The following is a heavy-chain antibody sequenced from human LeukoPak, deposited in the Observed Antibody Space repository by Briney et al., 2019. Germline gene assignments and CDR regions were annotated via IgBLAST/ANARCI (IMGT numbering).Heavy chain of an antibody. Sequence: SGGSLRLSCAASGFTFDDYAMHWVRQAPEKGLEWVSGISWNSGSIGYADSVKGRFTISRDNAKNSLYLQMNSLRAEDTALYYCAKGPHYYGSGSYNHYYYGMDVWGQGTTVTVSS. CDR2: ISWNSGSI. V-gene: IGHV3-9*01. J-gene: IGHJ6*02. D-gene: IGHD3-10*01. CDR1: GFTFDDYA. CDR3: AKGPHYYGSGSYNHYYYGMDV.